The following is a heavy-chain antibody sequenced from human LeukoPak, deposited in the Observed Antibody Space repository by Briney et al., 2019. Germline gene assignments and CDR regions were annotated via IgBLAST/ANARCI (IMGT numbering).Heavy chain of an antibody. CDR1: ADIFTRYD. D-gene: IGHD7-27*01. CDR2: MSPNSGNT. CDR3: ARGPPKWGFDY. Sequence: ASVKVSCKASADIFTRYDINWVRQAPGQGLVWVGWMSPNSGNTGYAQKFQDRVTMTRDTSISTAYMELSSLRSEDTAVYYCARGPPKWGFDYWGQGTLVIVSS. V-gene: IGHV1-8*01. J-gene: IGHJ4*02.